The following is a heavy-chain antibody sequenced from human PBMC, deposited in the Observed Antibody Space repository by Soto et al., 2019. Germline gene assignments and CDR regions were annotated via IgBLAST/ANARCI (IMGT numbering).Heavy chain of an antibody. CDR1: GGSFSGYY. V-gene: IGHV4-34*01. D-gene: IGHD5-18*01. CDR2: INHRGST. J-gene: IGHJ4*02. Sequence: SETLSLTCAGYGGSFSGYYWSWIRQTPGKGLEWLGEINHRGSTNYNPSLKSRVTISIDRSNDQFSLNLKSVTAADTAVYYCARERGGYGLFDSWGQGTLVTVSS. CDR3: ARERGGYGLFDS.